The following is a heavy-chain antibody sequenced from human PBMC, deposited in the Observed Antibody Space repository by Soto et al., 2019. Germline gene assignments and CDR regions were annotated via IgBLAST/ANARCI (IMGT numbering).Heavy chain of an antibody. CDR3: ARRYCSRADCYSDS. J-gene: IGHJ4*02. V-gene: IGHV5-10-1*01. CDR1: GYTFFSFW. CDR2: IDPGDSSA. D-gene: IGHD2-2*01. Sequence: GESLKISCXGSGYTFFSFWIVWVRQVPGKGLEWVERIDPGDSSATYSPTFQGHVTISADRSTRSAYLQWRSLRASDTAIYFCARRYCSRADCYSDSWGQGSLVTVSS.